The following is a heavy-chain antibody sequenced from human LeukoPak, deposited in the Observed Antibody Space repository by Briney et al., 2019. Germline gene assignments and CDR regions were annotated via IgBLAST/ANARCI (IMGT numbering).Heavy chain of an antibody. CDR3: MTWIHSRTGGK. CDR2: IRSKANSYAT. Sequence: GGSLRLSCAASGFTFSGSAMHWVRQASGKGLEWVGRIRSKANSYATAYAASVKGRFTISRDDSKNTAYLRMNSLKTEDTAVYYCMTWIHSRTGGKWGQGTLVTVSS. J-gene: IGHJ4*02. D-gene: IGHD5-18*01. V-gene: IGHV3-73*01. CDR1: GFTFSGSA.